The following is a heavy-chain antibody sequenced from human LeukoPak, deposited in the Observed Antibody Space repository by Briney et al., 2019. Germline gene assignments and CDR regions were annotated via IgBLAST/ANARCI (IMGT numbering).Heavy chain of an antibody. J-gene: IGHJ6*03. V-gene: IGHV3-30*02. D-gene: IGHD2-8*01. Sequence: GGSLRLSCAASGFTFSSYGMNWVRQAPGKGLEWVAFIRFDGSNKYYADSVKGRFTISRDNAKNSLYLQMNSLRAEDTAVYYCASADHCTNGVCHPLHYYYYSMDAWAKGPRSPSP. CDR2: IRFDGSNK. CDR3: ASADHCTNGVCHPLHYYYYSMDA. CDR1: GFTFSSYG.